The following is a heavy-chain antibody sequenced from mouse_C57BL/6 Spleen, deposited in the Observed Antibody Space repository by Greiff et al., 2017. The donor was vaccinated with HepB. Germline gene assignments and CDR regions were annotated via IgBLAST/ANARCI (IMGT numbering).Heavy chain of an antibody. V-gene: IGHV1-64*01. CDR3: ASGIEGYDVYYAMDY. J-gene: IGHJ4*01. CDR2: IHPNSGST. D-gene: IGHD2-2*01. CDR1: GYTFTSYW. Sequence: VQLQQSGAELVKPGASVKLSCKASGYTFTSYWMHWVKQRPGQGLEWIGMIHPNSGSTNYNEKFKSKATLTVDKSSSTAYMQLSSLTSEDSAVYYCASGIEGYDVYYAMDYWGQGTSVTVSS.